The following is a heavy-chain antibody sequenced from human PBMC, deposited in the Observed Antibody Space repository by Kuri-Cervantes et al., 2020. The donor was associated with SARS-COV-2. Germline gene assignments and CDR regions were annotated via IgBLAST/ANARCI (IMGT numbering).Heavy chain of an antibody. V-gene: IGHV1-46*01. Sequence: ASVKVSCKASGYTFTSYYMYWVRQAPGQGLEWMGIINPSGGSTSYAQKFQGRVTMTRDTSTSTVYMELSSLRSEDTAVYYCARDGDYSNYGMHYFDYWGQGTLVTVSS. J-gene: IGHJ4*02. D-gene: IGHD4-11*01. CDR3: ARDGDYSNYGMHYFDY. CDR2: INPSGGST. CDR1: GYTFTSYY.